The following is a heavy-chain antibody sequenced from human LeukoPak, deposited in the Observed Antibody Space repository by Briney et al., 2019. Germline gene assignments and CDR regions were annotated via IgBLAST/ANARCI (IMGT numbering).Heavy chain of an antibody. V-gene: IGHV3-7*01. D-gene: IGHD2-15*01. Sequence: GGSLRLSCAASGFTLSSYWMSWVRQAPGKGLEWVANIKQDGSEKYYVDSVKGRFTISRDTAKNSLSLQMNSLRAEDTAVYYCARDRGYCSGGSCYDYYYGMDVWGQGTTVTVSS. J-gene: IGHJ6*02. CDR1: GFTLSSYW. CDR3: ARDRGYCSGGSCYDYYYGMDV. CDR2: IKQDGSEK.